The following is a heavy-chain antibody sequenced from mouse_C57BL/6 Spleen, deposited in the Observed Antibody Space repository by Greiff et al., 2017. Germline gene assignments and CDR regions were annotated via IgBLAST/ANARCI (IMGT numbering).Heavy chain of an antibody. J-gene: IGHJ4*01. CDR3: ARRGANWDDYYAMDY. Sequence: VQLQQSGAELVKPGASVKISCKASGYTFTDYYINWVKQRPGQGLEWIGKIGPGSGSTYYNEKFKGKATLTADTSSSTAYMQLSSLTSEDSAVYFCARRGANWDDYYAMDYWGQGTSVTVSS. CDR2: IGPGSGST. D-gene: IGHD4-1*01. V-gene: IGHV1-77*01. CDR1: GYTFTDYY.